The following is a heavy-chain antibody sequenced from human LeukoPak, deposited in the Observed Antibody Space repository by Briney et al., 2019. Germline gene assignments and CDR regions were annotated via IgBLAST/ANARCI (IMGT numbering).Heavy chain of an antibody. CDR3: ARGFESSTSYVSDFDF. CDR2: IIPILGIT. J-gene: IGHJ4*02. CDR1: GGTFSSYG. V-gene: IGHV1-69*04. Sequence: SVKVSCKASGGTFSSYGISWVRQAPGHGLEWMGRIIPILGITNYAQKFQGRVTITADKSTTTAYMELSSLRSEDTAVYFCARGFESSTSYVSDFDFWGQGTLVTVAS. D-gene: IGHD3-16*01.